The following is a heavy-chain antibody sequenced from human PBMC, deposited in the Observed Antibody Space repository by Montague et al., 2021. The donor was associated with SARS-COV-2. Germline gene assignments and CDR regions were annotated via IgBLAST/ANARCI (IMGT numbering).Heavy chain of an antibody. CDR3: ARLGDGVVPSPILGVGPDYSYGDMDV. V-gene: IGHV4-34*01. CDR1: GGSFSTYS. Sequence: SETLSLTCAVHGGSFSTYSCKWIRQPPGKGLEWIGEIHHGGSTNYNPSLKSRVTISADTSKNQFSLKLTSVAAADTAVYYCARLGDGVVPSPILGVGPDYSYGDMDVWGKGTTVTVSS. J-gene: IGHJ6*03. D-gene: IGHD3-10*01. CDR2: IHHGGST.